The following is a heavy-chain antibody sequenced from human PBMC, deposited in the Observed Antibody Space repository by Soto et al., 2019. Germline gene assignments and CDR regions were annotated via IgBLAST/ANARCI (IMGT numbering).Heavy chain of an antibody. Sequence: SVKVSCKASGGTFSSYAISWVRQAPGQGLEWMGGIIPIFGTANYAQKFQGRVTITADKSTSTAYMELSSLRSEDTAVYYCAREGDIVVVPAATYYYYGMDVWGQGTTVTVSS. CDR1: GGTFSSYA. CDR3: AREGDIVVVPAATYYYYGMDV. V-gene: IGHV1-69*06. D-gene: IGHD2-2*01. J-gene: IGHJ6*02. CDR2: IIPIFGTA.